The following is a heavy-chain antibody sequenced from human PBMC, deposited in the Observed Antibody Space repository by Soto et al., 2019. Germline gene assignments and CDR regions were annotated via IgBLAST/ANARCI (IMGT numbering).Heavy chain of an antibody. CDR2: INAGNGNT. D-gene: IGHD6-19*01. V-gene: IGHV1-3*01. CDR3: AKSSSGPPPDAFDI. CDR1: GYTFTSYA. Sequence: ASVKVSCKASGYTFTSYAMYWVRQAPGQRLEWMGWINAGNGNTKYSQKLQGRVTMTTDTSTSTAYMELRSLRSDDTAVYYCAKSSSGPPPDAFDIWGQGTMVTVSS. J-gene: IGHJ3*02.